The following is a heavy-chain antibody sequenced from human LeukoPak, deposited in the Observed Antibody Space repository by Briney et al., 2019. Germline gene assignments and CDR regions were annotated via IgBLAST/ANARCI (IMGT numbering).Heavy chain of an antibody. CDR3: AKGPYYYDNNGLISWFDP. V-gene: IGHV3-23*01. CDR2: ISGSGGST. J-gene: IGHJ5*02. Sequence: GGSLRLSCVASGFTFSSYVMHWVRQAPGKGLEWVSAISGSGGSTYYADSVKGRFSTSRDNPNNTLYLQMNSLRAEDTAVYHCAKGPYYYDNNGLISWFDPWGQGALVTVSS. CDR1: GFTFSSYV. D-gene: IGHD3-22*01.